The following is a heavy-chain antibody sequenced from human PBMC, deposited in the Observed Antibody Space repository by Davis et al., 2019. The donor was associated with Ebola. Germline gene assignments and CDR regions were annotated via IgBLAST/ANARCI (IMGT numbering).Heavy chain of an antibody. J-gene: IGHJ6*02. CDR2: INPNSGGT. D-gene: IGHD3-3*01. Sequence: ASVKVSCKASGYTFTGYYMHWVRQAPGQGLEWMGWINPNSGGTNYAQKFQGWVTMTRDTSISTAYMELSRLRSDDTAVYYCVRAYYDFWSGYYKDYYGMDVWGQGTTVTVSS. CDR1: GYTFTGYY. CDR3: VRAYYDFWSGYYKDYYGMDV. V-gene: IGHV1-2*04.